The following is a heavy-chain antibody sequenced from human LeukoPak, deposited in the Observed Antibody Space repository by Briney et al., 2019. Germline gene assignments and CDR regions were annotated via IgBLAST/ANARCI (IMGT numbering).Heavy chain of an antibody. CDR2: IYYSGST. CDR3: AVDCTNGVCYVDN. J-gene: IGHJ4*02. Sequence: PSETLSLTCTVSGGSISSSGYYWGWLRQPPGKGLEWIGSIYYSGSTYYNPSLKSRVTISVDTSKNQFSLKLSSVTAADPAVYYCAVDCTNGVCYVDNWGQGTLVTVSS. D-gene: IGHD2-8*01. V-gene: IGHV4-39*01. CDR1: GGSISSSGYY.